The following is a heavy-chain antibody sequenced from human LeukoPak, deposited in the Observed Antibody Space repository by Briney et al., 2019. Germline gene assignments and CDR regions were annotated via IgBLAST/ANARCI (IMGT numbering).Heavy chain of an antibody. Sequence: SETLSLTCTVSGGSISSSSYYWGWIRQPPGKGLEWIGSIYYSGSTYYNPSLKSRVTISVDTSKNQFSLKLSSVTAADTAVYYCARDRGSGWANWFDPWGQGTLVTVSS. CDR3: ARDRGSGWANWFDP. CDR1: GGSISSSSYY. J-gene: IGHJ5*02. D-gene: IGHD6-19*01. CDR2: IYYSGST. V-gene: IGHV4-39*07.